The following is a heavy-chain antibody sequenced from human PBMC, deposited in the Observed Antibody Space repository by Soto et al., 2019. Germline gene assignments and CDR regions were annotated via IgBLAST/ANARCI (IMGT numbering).Heavy chain of an antibody. D-gene: IGHD4-17*01. CDR3: ARGPGYGDYDY. CDR1: GGSFSGYY. V-gene: IGHV4-34*01. CDR2: INHSGST. J-gene: IGHJ4*02. Sequence: PSETLSLTCAVYGGSFSGYYWSWIRQPPGKGLEWIGEINHSGSTDYNPSLKSRVTISVDTSKNQFSLKLSSVTAADTAVYYCARGPGYGDYDYWGQGTLVTV.